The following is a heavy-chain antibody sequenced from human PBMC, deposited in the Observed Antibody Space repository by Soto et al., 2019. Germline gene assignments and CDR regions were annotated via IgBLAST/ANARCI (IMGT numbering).Heavy chain of an antibody. D-gene: IGHD3-10*01. CDR1: GFTFSSYG. CDR2: ISYDGSNK. J-gene: IGHJ6*02. Sequence: QVQLVESGGGVVQPGRSLRLSCAASGFTFSSYGMHWVRQAPGKGLEWVAVISYDGSNKYYADSVKGRFTISRDNSTNTLYLQMNSLRAEDTAVYYCAKDLANYGSGSYRPSPWGDDYYYYGMDVWGQGTTVTVSS. CDR3: AKDLANYGSGSYRPSPWGDDYYYYGMDV. V-gene: IGHV3-30*18.